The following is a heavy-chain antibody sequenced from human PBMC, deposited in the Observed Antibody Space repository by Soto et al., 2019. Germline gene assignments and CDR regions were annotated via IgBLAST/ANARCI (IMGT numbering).Heavy chain of an antibody. Sequence: GGSLRLSCAASGFTFSSYWMHWVRQAPGKGLVWVSRINSDGSSTSYADSVKGRFTISRDNAKNTLYLQMNSLRAEDTAVYYSARAPGYCSSTSCYYYYGMDVWGQGTTVTVSS. CDR3: ARAPGYCSSTSCYYYYGMDV. CDR1: GFTFSSYW. V-gene: IGHV3-74*01. D-gene: IGHD2-2*01. J-gene: IGHJ6*02. CDR2: INSDGSST.